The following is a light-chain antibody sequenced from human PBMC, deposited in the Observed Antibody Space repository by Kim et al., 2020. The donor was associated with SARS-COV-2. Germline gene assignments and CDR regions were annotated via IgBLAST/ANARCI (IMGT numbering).Light chain of an antibody. CDR1: RSDVGGYNL. Sequence: GQSITISCTGTRSDVGGYNLVSWYQQHPGKAPKLMIYEVSKRPSGVSNRFSGSKSGNTASLTISGLQAEDEADYYCCSYASGSIVVFGGGTQLTVL. V-gene: IGLV2-23*02. CDR2: EVS. CDR3: CSYASGSIVV. J-gene: IGLJ2*01.